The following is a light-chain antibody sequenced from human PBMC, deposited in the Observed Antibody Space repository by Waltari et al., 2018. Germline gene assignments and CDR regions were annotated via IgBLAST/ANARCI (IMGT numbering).Light chain of an antibody. CDR2: EDT. J-gene: IGLJ3*02. Sequence: QSALTQPASVSRSPGQSITISCTVTSSYAGSYTIVPWSQQHPGKAPKPMIYEDTNRPSGVSNRFSGSKSGNTASLTISGLQAEDEADYYCCSYAGSSIWVFGGGTELTVL. V-gene: IGLV2-23*01. CDR1: SSYAGSYTI. CDR3: CSYAGSSIWV.